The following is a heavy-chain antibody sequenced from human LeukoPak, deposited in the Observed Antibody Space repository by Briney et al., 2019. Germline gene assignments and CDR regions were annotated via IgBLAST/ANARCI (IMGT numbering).Heavy chain of an antibody. D-gene: IGHD6-13*01. Sequence: SETLSLTCTVSGGSISSSSYYWGWIRQPPGKGLEWIGSIDYSGSTYYNPSLKRRVTISVDTSKNQFALKLSSVTAADTAVYYCARQLAAGLRFDYWGQGTLVTVSS. J-gene: IGHJ4*02. V-gene: IGHV4-39*01. CDR2: IDYSGST. CDR1: GGSISSSSYY. CDR3: ARQLAAGLRFDY.